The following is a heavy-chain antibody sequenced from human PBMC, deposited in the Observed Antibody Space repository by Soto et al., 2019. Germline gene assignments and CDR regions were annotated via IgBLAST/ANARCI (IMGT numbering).Heavy chain of an antibody. CDR3: ARDMVTFGGIIALPNY. D-gene: IGHD3-16*02. Sequence: ASVKVSCKASGYTFTSYIISWVRQAPGQGLEWMGWISPYNGNTDYAENLQGRGTMTTDTSKSTAYMELRSLRSDDTAVYYCARDMVTFGGIIALPNYWGQGTLVTVSS. CDR1: GYTFTSYI. CDR2: ISPYNGNT. V-gene: IGHV1-18*01. J-gene: IGHJ4*02.